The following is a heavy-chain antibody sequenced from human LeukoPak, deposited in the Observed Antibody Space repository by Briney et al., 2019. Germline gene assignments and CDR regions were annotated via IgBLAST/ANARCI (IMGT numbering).Heavy chain of an antibody. CDR3: ARDGGNRVVGPLYYMDV. J-gene: IGHJ6*03. CDR2: IYYSGGA. D-gene: IGHD3-22*01. CDR1: GGSISSYY. V-gene: IGHV4-59*01. Sequence: SETLSLTCTVSGGSISSYYWSWIRQPPGKGLEWIGYIYYSGGANYNPSLKSRVTISVDTSKNQFSLKLSSVTAADTAVYYCARDGGNRVVGPLYYMDVWGKGTTVTVSS.